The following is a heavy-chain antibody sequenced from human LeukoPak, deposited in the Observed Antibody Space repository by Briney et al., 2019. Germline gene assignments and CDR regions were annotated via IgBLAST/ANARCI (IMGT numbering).Heavy chain of an antibody. CDR1: GGSISSYY. D-gene: IGHD3-22*01. Sequence: SETLSLTCTVSGGSISSYYWSWIRQPPGKGLEWIGYIYYSGSTNYNPSLKSRVTISVDTSKNQFSLKLSSVTAADTAVYYCARDGPDSSGCYGNFDYWGQGTLVTVSS. CDR2: IYYSGST. V-gene: IGHV4-59*01. J-gene: IGHJ4*02. CDR3: ARDGPDSSGCYGNFDY.